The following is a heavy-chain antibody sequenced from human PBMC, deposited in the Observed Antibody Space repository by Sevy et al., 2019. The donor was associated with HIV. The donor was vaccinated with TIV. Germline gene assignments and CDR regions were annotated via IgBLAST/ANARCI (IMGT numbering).Heavy chain of an antibody. CDR1: GYTLTGLS. J-gene: IGHJ4*02. CDR2: FDPEDGET. Sequence: ASVKVSCKVSGYTLTGLSMHWVRQAPGKGLEWMGGFDPEDGETIYAQKFQGRVTMTEDTSTDTAYMELSSLRSEDTAVYYCATPSYNYYGSGSYYSHWGQGTLVTVSS. V-gene: IGHV1-24*01. CDR3: ATPSYNYYGSGSYYSH. D-gene: IGHD3-10*01.